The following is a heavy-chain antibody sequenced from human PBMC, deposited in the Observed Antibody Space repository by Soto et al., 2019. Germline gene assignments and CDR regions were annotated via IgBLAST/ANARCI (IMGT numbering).Heavy chain of an antibody. Sequence: QVQLQESGPGLVKPSGTLSLTCAVSGGSISSSNWWSWVRQPPGKGLEWIGEIYHSGSTNYNPSPKSRTTKSANKSQNHFSLKLSSVTAADTAVYYCARDGRLRLGGFDYWGQGTLVTVSS. CDR1: GGSISSSNW. CDR2: IYHSGST. V-gene: IGHV4-4*02. CDR3: ARDGRLRLGGFDY. J-gene: IGHJ4*02. D-gene: IGHD3-16*01.